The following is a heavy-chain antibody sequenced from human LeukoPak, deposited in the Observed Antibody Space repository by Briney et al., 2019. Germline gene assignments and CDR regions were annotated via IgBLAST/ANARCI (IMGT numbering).Heavy chain of an antibody. Sequence: SETLSLTCTVPGGSISSHYWSWIRQPPGKGLERIGYIYYSGSTNYNPSLKSRVTISVDTSKNQFSLKLSSVTAADTAVYYCAREYSSSGEAFDIWGQGTMVTVSS. J-gene: IGHJ3*02. V-gene: IGHV4-59*11. CDR3: AREYSSSGEAFDI. D-gene: IGHD6-6*01. CDR1: GGSISSHY. CDR2: IYYSGST.